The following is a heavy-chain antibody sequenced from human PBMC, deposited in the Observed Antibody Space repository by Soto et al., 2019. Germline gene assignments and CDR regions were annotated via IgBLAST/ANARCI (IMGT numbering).Heavy chain of an antibody. Sequence: EVQLVESGGGLVKPGGSLRLSCAASGLTLSSYSMNWVRQAPGKGLAWVSLISSSGSYIYYADSVKGRFTSSRDNARNSLYLQMNTLRAEDTAVYYCARDWANGIGRRGGMDVWGQGTTVTVSS. CDR3: ARDWANGIGRRGGMDV. CDR1: GLTLSSYS. D-gene: IGHD2-8*01. CDR2: ISSSGSYI. V-gene: IGHV3-21*01. J-gene: IGHJ6*02.